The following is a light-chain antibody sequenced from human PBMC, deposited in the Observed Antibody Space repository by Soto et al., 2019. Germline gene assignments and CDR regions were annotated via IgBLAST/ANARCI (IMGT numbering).Light chain of an antibody. CDR2: WAS. Sequence: DIVMTQSPDSLAVSLGERATINCKSSQSVLYSPNNKNYLAWYQQKPGQPPKLLIYWASTRESGVPDRFSGSGSGTDFTLTISSLQAEDVAVYYCQQYYSAPQTFGQGTKLEIK. J-gene: IGKJ2*01. V-gene: IGKV4-1*01. CDR1: QSVLYSPNNKNY. CDR3: QQYYSAPQT.